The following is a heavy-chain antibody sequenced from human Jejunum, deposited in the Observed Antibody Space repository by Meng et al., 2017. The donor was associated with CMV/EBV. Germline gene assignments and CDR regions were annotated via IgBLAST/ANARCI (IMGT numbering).Heavy chain of an antibody. CDR3: ARERFLEWFPNWFDP. Sequence: GSISSGDYYGSWIRQPPGKGLEWIGYIYYSGSTYYNPSLKSRVTISVDTSKNQFSLKLSSVTAADTAVYYCARERFLEWFPNWFDPWGQGTLVTVSS. CDR2: IYYSGST. V-gene: IGHV4-30-4*08. CDR1: GSISSGDYY. D-gene: IGHD3-3*01. J-gene: IGHJ5*02.